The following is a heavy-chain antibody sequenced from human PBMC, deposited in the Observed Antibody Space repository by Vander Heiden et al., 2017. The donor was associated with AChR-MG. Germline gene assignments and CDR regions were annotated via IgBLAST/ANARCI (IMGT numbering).Heavy chain of an antibody. CDR2: INKDGREK. D-gene: IGHD3-16*01. CDR1: GFTFSSYW. J-gene: IGHJ6*02. CDR3: ARKGDAMDV. Sequence: LVESGGGLVQPGGSLRLSCAASGFTFSSYWMSWVRQAPGKGLEWVANINKDGREKDYVDPVKGRFTISRDNAKNSLYLKMNSLRAEDTALYYCARKGDAMDVWGQGTKVTVSS. V-gene: IGHV3-7*01.